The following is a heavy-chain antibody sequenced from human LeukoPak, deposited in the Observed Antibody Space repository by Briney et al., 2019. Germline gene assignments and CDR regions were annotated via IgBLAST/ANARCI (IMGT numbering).Heavy chain of an antibody. CDR2: INHSGST. J-gene: IGHJ3*02. CDR1: GGSFSGYY. D-gene: IGHD2-2*01. Sequence: SETLSLTCAVYGGSFSGYYWSWIHQPPGKGLEWIGEINHSGSTNYNPSLKSRVTISVDTSKSQFYLILSSVTAADTAVYYCAKGSEYQRDAFDIWGQGTMVTVSS. V-gene: IGHV4-34*01. CDR3: AKGSEYQRDAFDI.